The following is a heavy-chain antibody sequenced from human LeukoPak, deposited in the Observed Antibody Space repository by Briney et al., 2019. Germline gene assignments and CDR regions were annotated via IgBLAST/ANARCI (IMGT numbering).Heavy chain of an antibody. CDR1: GFTFSSYG. V-gene: IGHV3-23*01. CDR3: AREWTDSSGYYQQSLDH. D-gene: IGHD3-22*01. Sequence: GGSLRLSCAASGFTFSSYGMSWVGQAQGKGLEWVSAISGSGGSTYYADSVKGRFTISRDNSKNTLYLQMNSLRSEDTAVYYCAREWTDSSGYYQQSLDHWGQGTLVTVSS. J-gene: IGHJ4*02. CDR2: ISGSGGST.